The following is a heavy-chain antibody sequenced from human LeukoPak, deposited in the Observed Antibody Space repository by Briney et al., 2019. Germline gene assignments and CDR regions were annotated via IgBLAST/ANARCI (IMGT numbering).Heavy chain of an antibody. CDR3: ARERGSSSSFDY. V-gene: IGHV1-8*01. CDR1: GYTFTSYD. CDR2: MNPNSGNT. D-gene: IGHD6-6*01. Sequence: ASVKVSCKASGYTFTSYDINWVRQATGQGLEWMGWMNPNSGNTGYAQKSQGRVTMTRNTSISTAYMELSSLRSEDTAVYYCARERGSSSSFDYWGQGTLVTVSS. J-gene: IGHJ4*02.